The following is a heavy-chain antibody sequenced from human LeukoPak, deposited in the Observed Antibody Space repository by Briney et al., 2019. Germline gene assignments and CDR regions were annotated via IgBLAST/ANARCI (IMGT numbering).Heavy chain of an antibody. Sequence: PSETLSLTCAVSGGSISSSSYYWGWIRQPPGKGLEWIGSIYYSGSTNYNPSLKSRVTISVDTSKNQFSLKLSSVTAADTAVYYCAGSLGYCTSNVCYLKYWGQGTLVTVSS. CDR1: GGSISSSSYY. CDR3: AGSLGYCTSNVCYLKY. V-gene: IGHV4-39*07. J-gene: IGHJ4*02. D-gene: IGHD2-8*01. CDR2: IYYSGST.